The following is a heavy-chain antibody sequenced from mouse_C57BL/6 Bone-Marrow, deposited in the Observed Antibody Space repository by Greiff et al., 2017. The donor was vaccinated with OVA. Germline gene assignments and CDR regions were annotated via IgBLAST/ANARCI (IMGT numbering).Heavy chain of an antibody. CDR2: IYPGSGST. CDR3: ARFDYVDFDY. V-gene: IGHV1-55*01. CDR1: GYTFTSYW. Sequence: QVQLQQSGPELVKPGASVKMSCKASGYTFTSYWITWVKQRPGQGLEWIGDIYPGSGSTNYNEKFKSKATLTVDTSSSTAYMQLSSLTSEDSAVYYCARFDYVDFDYWGQGTTLTVSS. J-gene: IGHJ2*01. D-gene: IGHD2-4*01.